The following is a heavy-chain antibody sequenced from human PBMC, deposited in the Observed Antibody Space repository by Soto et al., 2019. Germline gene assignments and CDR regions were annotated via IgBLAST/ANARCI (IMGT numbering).Heavy chain of an antibody. D-gene: IGHD6-19*01. Sequence: EVQLVESGGGLVQPGGSLRLSCAASGFTCSSYSMHWVRQAPGKGLEFVSAISYNGGSTYYANSVKGRFTISRDDSKNTLYLQMGSLRAEAMAVYYCARVGSGSGLDYWGQGTLVTVSS. J-gene: IGHJ4*02. CDR1: GFTCSSYS. V-gene: IGHV3-64*01. CDR2: ISYNGGST. CDR3: ARVGSGSGLDY.